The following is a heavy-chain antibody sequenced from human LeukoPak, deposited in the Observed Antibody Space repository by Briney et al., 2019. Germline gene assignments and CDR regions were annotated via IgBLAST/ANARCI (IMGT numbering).Heavy chain of an antibody. CDR1: GFTFNTYG. D-gene: IGHD1/OR15-1a*01. V-gene: IGHV3-23*01. CDR2: ISGSGGAT. Sequence: GGSLRLSCAASGFTFNTYGMSWVRQAPGKGLEWVSGISGSGGATYYADSVKGRFTISRDNSKNTLYLQMNSLKTEDTAVYYCTTGTVYWGQGTLVTVSS. J-gene: IGHJ4*02. CDR3: TTGTVY.